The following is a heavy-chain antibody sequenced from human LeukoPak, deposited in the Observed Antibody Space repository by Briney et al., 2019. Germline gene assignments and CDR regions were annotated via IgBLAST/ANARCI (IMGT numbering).Heavy chain of an antibody. J-gene: IGHJ4*02. V-gene: IGHV3-30*04. D-gene: IGHD4-17*01. CDR3: ARAGRNDYGDYYFDY. CDR1: GFTFSSYA. Sequence: GGSLRLSCAASGFTFSSYAVHWVRQAPGKGLEWVAVISYDGSNKYYADSVKGRFTISRDNSKNTPYLQMNSLRAEDTAVYYCARAGRNDYGDYYFDYWGQGTLVTVSS. CDR2: ISYDGSNK.